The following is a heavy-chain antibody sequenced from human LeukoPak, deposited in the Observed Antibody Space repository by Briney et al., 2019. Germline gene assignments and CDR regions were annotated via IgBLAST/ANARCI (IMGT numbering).Heavy chain of an antibody. J-gene: IGHJ4*02. Sequence: ASVKVSCKASGGTFSSYAISWVRQAPGQGLEWMGGIIPIFGTANYAQKFQGRVTITKDESTSTAYMELSSLRSEATAVYYCARASSGYDYVAFFDYWGQGTLVTVSS. CDR3: ARASSGYDYVAFFDY. CDR2: IIPIFGTA. V-gene: IGHV1-69*05. D-gene: IGHD5-12*01. CDR1: GGTFSSYA.